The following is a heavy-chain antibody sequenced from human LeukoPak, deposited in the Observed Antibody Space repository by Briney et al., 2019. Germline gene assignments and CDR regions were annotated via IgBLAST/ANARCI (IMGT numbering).Heavy chain of an antibody. CDR1: GFTFSIYW. CDR3: VRDGPGGIEARKRYYGMDV. Sequence: GGSLRLSCAASGFTFSIYWMSWVRQAPGKGLEWVASINQDGSEKYYVDSVKGRCTISRDNAKTSLYLQMSSLRAEDAAAYHCVRDGPGGIEARKRYYGMDVWGQGTTVSVSS. CDR2: INQDGSEK. J-gene: IGHJ6*02. V-gene: IGHV3-7*05. D-gene: IGHD6-6*01.